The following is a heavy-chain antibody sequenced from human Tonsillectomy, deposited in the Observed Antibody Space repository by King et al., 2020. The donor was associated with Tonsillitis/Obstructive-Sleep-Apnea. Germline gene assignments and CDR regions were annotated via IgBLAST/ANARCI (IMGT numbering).Heavy chain of an antibody. CDR2: ISGSGGST. V-gene: IGHV3-23*04. D-gene: IGHD6-25*01. CDR3: AKEKVSSGYYYYSMDG. J-gene: IGHJ6*02. Sequence: VQLVESGGGLVQPGGSLRLPCAASGFTFSSYAMSWVRQAPGKGLEWVSAISGSGGSTYYADSVKGRFTISRDNSKNTLYLQMNSLRAEDTAVYYCAKEKVSSGYYYYSMDGWVQGTTVSVSS. CDR1: GFTFSSYA.